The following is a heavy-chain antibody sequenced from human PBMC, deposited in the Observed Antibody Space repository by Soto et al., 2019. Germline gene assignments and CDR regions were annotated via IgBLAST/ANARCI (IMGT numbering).Heavy chain of an antibody. CDR1: GLTFSSYG. CDR2: ISYDGSKK. V-gene: IGHV3-30*18. Sequence: QVYLVESGGGVVQPGRSLRLSCAVSGLTFSSYGMHWVRQAPGKGLEWVAVISYDGSKKYYADSVKGRFTISRDNSKNTVYLQMNSLRPEDTAVDYCAKSSTAEYYYYGMDVWGQVTTVTVSS. CDR3: AKSSTAEYYYYGMDV. D-gene: IGHD4-4*01. J-gene: IGHJ6*02.